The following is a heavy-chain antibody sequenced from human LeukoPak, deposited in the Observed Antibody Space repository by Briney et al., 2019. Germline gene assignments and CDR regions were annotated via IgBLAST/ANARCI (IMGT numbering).Heavy chain of an antibody. CDR2: MNPNSGNT. CDR1: GYTFTSYD. Sequence: ASVKVSCKASGYTFTSYDINWVRQATGQGLEWMGWMNPNSGNTGYAQKFQGRVTMTRNTSRSTAYMELSSLRSEDTAVYYCARIIGGYCSSTSCYNDAFDIWGQGTMVTVSS. V-gene: IGHV1-8*01. CDR3: ARIIGGYCSSTSCYNDAFDI. J-gene: IGHJ3*02. D-gene: IGHD2-2*01.